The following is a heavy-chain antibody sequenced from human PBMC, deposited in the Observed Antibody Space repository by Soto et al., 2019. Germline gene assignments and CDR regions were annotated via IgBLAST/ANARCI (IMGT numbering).Heavy chain of an antibody. Sequence: QVQLQESGPGLVKPSQTLSLTCTVSGVSLTNGDSYWSWIRQSPGKGLEWIGYIYRTGSTQCHPSLRSRVTRSLDTSKGQFSLSLTSLTVADTAVDYCARDFFDTTLDYYFDSWGLGILGTVSS. D-gene: IGHD3-9*01. CDR2: IYRTGST. V-gene: IGHV4-30-4*01. CDR1: GVSLTNGDSY. CDR3: ARDFFDTTLDYYFDS. J-gene: IGHJ4*02.